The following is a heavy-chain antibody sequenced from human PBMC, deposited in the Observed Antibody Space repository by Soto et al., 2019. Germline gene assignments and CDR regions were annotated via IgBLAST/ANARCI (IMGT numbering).Heavy chain of an antibody. V-gene: IGHV1-3*01. CDR3: ARDIDTAMAFDY. J-gene: IGHJ4*02. Sequence: ASVKVSCKASGYTFTSYAMHWVRQAPGQRLEWMGWINAGNGNTRYSQKFQGRVTITRDTSASTAYMELSSLRSEDTAVYYCARDIDTAMAFDYWGQGTLVTVSS. CDR2: INAGNGNT. CDR1: GYTFTSYA. D-gene: IGHD5-18*01.